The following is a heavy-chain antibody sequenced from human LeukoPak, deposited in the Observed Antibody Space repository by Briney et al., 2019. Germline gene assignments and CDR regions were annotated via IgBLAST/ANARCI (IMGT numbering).Heavy chain of an antibody. CDR2: IWYDGSNK. D-gene: IGHD2-2*01. CDR3: AKDPLRYCSSTSCYGIDY. J-gene: IGHJ4*02. Sequence: GGSLRLSCAASGFTFSSYGMHWVRQAPGKGLEWVAVIWYDGSNKYYADSVKGRFTISRDNSKNTLYLQMNSLRAEDTAVYYCAKDPLRYCSSTSCYGIDYWGQGTLVTVSS. V-gene: IGHV3-33*06. CDR1: GFTFSSYG.